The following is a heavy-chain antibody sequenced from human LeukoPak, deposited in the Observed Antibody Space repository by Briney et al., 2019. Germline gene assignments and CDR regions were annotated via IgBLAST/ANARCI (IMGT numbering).Heavy chain of an antibody. CDR1: GGSISSGGYY. J-gene: IGHJ4*02. D-gene: IGHD3-9*01. V-gene: IGHV4-30-2*01. Sequence: SETLSLTCTVSGGSISSGGYYWSWIRQPPGKGLEWIGYIYHSGSTYYNPSLKSRVTISVDTSKNQFSLKLSSVTAADTAVYYCAREYFDWLGGGGKNFDYWGQGTLVTVSS. CDR3: AREYFDWLGGGGKNFDY. CDR2: IYHSGST.